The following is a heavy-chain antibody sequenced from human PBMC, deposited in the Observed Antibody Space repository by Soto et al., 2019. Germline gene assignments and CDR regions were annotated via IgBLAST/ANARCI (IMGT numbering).Heavy chain of an antibody. V-gene: IGHV3-23*01. J-gene: IGHJ2*01. CDR3: AKVRVTLVARGYFDL. CDR2: ISSGGGSTA. Sequence: EMQLLESGGGLVQPGGSLRLSCAASGFTFTSYAMSWVRQAPGKGLEWVSAISSGGGSTAYYADSVKGRFTISRDNSNNTVFLQMNSLRAEDTALYYCAKVRVTLVARGYFDLWGRGTLVTVSS. CDR1: GFTFTSYA. D-gene: IGHD2-21*02.